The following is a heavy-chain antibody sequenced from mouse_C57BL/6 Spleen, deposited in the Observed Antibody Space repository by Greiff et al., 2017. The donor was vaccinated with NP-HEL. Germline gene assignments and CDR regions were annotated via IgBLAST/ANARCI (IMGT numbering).Heavy chain of an antibody. CDR1: GFTFSDYG. D-gene: IGHD2-2*01. Sequence: EVQLVESGGGLVKPGGSLKLSCAASGFTFSDYGMHWVRQAPEKGLEWVAYISSGSSTIYYADTVKGRFTISRANAKNTLFLQMASLRSEDAAMYYCARESGYTDYWGQGTTLTVSS. CDR3: ARESGYTDY. J-gene: IGHJ2*01. CDR2: ISSGSSTI. V-gene: IGHV5-17*01.